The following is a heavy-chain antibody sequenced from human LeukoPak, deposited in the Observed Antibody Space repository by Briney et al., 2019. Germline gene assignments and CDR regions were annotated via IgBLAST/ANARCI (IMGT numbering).Heavy chain of an antibody. CDR3: ARDISFWSRGYFDY. CDR2: ISSSSSYI. Sequence: GGSLRLSCAASGFTFSSYWMHWVRQAPGKGLEWVSSISSSSSYIYYAGSVKGRFTISRDNAKNSLYLQMNSLRAEDTAVYYCARDISFWSRGYFDYWGQGTLVTVSS. J-gene: IGHJ4*02. D-gene: IGHD3-3*01. CDR1: GFTFSSYW. V-gene: IGHV3-21*01.